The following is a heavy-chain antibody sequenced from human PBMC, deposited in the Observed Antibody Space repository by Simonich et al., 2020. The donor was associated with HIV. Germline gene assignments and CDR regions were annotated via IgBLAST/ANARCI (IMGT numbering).Heavy chain of an antibody. D-gene: IGHD3-16*02. Sequence: GESLKISCKGSGYSFTRYWICCVRQMPGKGLDWMGIIYPGDSDTRYSPSFQGQVTISADKSISTAYLQWSSLKASDTAMYYCVSPRYPYDYVGGSYRYTGDYFDYWGQGTLVTVSS. CDR3: VSPRYPYDYVGGSYRYTGDYFDY. V-gene: IGHV5-51*03. CDR2: IYPGDSDT. J-gene: IGHJ4*02. CDR1: GYSFTRYW.